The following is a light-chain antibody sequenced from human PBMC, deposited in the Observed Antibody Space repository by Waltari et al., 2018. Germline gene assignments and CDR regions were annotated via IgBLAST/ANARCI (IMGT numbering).Light chain of an antibody. Sequence: DIQMTQSPSSLSPSVGDRVIITCRASQAINTFLAWFQQKPGKAPRSLIYVASTLQSGVSSNFSGSGSGTNFTLTISSLQPEDCATYYCQQYNSFPPTFGGGTRVEI. J-gene: IGKJ4*01. CDR2: VAS. CDR1: QAINTF. CDR3: QQYNSFPPT. V-gene: IGKV1-16*02.